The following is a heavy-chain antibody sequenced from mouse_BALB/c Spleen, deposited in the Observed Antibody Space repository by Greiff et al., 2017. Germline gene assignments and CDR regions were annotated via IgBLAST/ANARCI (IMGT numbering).Heavy chain of an antibody. Sequence: EVQLQESGGGLVQPGGSLKLSCAASGFTFSSYGMSWVRQTPDKRLELVATINSNGGSTYYPDSVKGRFTISRDNAKNTLYLQMSSLKSEDTAMYYCAPLTGPFAYWGQGTLVTVSA. J-gene: IGHJ3*01. CDR2: INSNGGST. V-gene: IGHV5-6-3*01. CDR1: GFTFSSYG. D-gene: IGHD4-1*01. CDR3: APLTGPFAY.